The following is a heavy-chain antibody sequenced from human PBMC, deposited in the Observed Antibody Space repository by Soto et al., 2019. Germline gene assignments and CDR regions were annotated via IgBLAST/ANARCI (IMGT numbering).Heavy chain of an antibody. CDR2: IDPSDSYT. CDR1: GYSFTSYW. CDR3: ARQEPAAREDYYYYGMDV. J-gene: IGHJ6*02. V-gene: IGHV5-10-1*01. Sequence: PGESLKISCKGSGYSFTSYWISSVRQMPGKGLEWMGRIDPSDSYTNYSPSFQGHVTISADKSISTAYLQWSSLKASDTAMYYCARQEPAAREDYYYYGMDVWGQGTTVTVSS. D-gene: IGHD2-2*01.